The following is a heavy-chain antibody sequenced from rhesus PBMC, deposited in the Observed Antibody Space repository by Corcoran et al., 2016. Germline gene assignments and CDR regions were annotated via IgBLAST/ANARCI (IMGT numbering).Heavy chain of an antibody. CDR3: ARGGMDY. CDR1: GGSISDNYR. J-gene: IGHJ4*01. D-gene: IGHD1-32*01. Sequence: QVQLQESGPGVVKPSETLSLTCAVSGGSISDNYRWSWIRQPPGKGLEWIGYIYGSSTTTKHNPSLKSRVTISKDTSKNQVSLKLRAVTAADTAVYYCARGGMDYWGQGVLVTVSS. CDR2: IYGSSTTT. V-gene: IGHV4S10*01.